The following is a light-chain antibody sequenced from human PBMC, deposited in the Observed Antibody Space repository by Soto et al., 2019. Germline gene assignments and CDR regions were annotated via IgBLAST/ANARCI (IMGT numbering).Light chain of an antibody. CDR3: CSYTTSNTYV. Sequence: QSALTQPASVSGSPGQSITFSCTGTSSDIGIYNYVSWYQQHPGKAPQLMIYEVNNPPSGVSNRFSGSKSGNTASLTISGLQAEDEADYYCCSYTTSNTYVFGTGTKVTVL. CDR1: SSDIGIYNY. J-gene: IGLJ1*01. V-gene: IGLV2-14*01. CDR2: EVN.